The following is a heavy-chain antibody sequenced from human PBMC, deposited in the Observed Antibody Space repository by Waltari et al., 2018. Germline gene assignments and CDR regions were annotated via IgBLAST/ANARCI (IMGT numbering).Heavy chain of an antibody. Sequence: EVQMVETGGGLIQPGGSLSLPCAVSGFSVISNYMTWVRQPPGKGLEWVSYIYSGGSTYYADSVKGRFTISRDNSKNTLYLQMNNLRAEDTAVYYCARENSGSYGEFDFWGQGTLVTVSS. CDR1: GFSVISNY. CDR2: IYSGGST. J-gene: IGHJ4*02. D-gene: IGHD1-26*01. V-gene: IGHV3-53*02. CDR3: ARENSGSYGEFDF.